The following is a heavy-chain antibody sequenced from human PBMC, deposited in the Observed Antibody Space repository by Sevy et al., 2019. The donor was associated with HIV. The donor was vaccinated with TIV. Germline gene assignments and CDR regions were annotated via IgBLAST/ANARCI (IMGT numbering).Heavy chain of an antibody. V-gene: IGHV5-51*01. J-gene: IGHJ4*02. CDR2: IFPDDSDT. D-gene: IGHD3-22*01. CDR1: GYSFTSHW. Sequence: GGSLRLSCQGSGYSFTSHWIGWVRHMPGKGLEWMGIIFPDDSDTRCSPSFQGQVTFSADKSINTAYLQWSSLKASDTAMYYCATSRSGYFDSSGYYIYWGQGTLVTVSS. CDR3: ATSRSGYFDSSGYYIY.